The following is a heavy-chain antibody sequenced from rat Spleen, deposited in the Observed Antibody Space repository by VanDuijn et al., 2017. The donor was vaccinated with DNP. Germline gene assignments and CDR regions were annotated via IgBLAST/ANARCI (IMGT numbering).Heavy chain of an antibody. CDR1: GFTFSAAW. Sequence: EVQVLESGGGLVQPGSSLKLSCATSGFTFSAAWLYWYRQFPDKRLEWVARIKAKSNNYATDYTESVKGRFTISRDDSKRSVYLQMNNLKEEDTAIYYCSWPGDWGQGTLVTVSS. CDR3: SWPGD. J-gene: IGHJ3*01. V-gene: IGHV6-6*01. D-gene: IGHD1-4*01. CDR2: IKAKSNNYAT.